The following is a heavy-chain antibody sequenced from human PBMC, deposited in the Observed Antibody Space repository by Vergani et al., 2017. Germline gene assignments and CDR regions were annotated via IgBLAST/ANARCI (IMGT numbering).Heavy chain of an antibody. CDR1: GDSISSGVYY. V-gene: IGHV4-31*03. CDR3: ARIGGYDEGDAFRIGYFDS. D-gene: IGHD3-22*01. CDR2: IYSTGST. J-gene: IGHJ4*02. Sequence: QVQLQESGPGLVKPSQTLSLTCSVSGDSISSGVYYWNWIRQHPGKGLEWIGYIYSTGSTHHNPSLRRRINISVDTSKNQFSLKLNSVTAADTAMYYCARIGGYDEGDAFRIGYFDSWGPGILVTDSS.